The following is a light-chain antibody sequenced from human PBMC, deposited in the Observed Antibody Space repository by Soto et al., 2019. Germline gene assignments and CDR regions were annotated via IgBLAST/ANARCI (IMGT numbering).Light chain of an antibody. V-gene: IGKV1-39*01. J-gene: IGKJ1*01. CDR3: QQSHSSPQT. Sequence: DIQMTQSPSSLSASVGDRVTITCRASQSISNFLNWYQQKPGKAPKLLIYAASTLHSGVPSRFSGSGSGTGFTLTISSLQPEDFATYYCQQSHSSPQTFGQGTKVEIK. CDR2: AAS. CDR1: QSISNF.